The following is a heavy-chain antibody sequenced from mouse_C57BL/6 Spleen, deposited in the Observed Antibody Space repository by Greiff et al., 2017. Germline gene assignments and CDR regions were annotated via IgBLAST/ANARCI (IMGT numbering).Heavy chain of an antibody. CDR2: IDPSDSYT. V-gene: IGHV1-59*01. J-gene: IGHJ2*01. CDR3: ARPYDYDGVPY. CDR1: GYTFTSYW. Sequence: VQLQQPGAELVRPGTSVKLSCKASGYTFTSYWMHWVKQRPGQGLEWIGVIDPSDSYTNYNQKFKGKATLTVDTSSSTAYMQLSSLTSEDSAVYYCARPYDYDGVPYWGQGTTLTVSS. D-gene: IGHD2-4*01.